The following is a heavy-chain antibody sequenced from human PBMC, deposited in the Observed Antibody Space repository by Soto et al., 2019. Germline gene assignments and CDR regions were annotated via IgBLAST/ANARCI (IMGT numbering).Heavy chain of an antibody. D-gene: IGHD2-15*01. J-gene: IGHJ4*02. Sequence: SETLSLTCTVSGGSISSYYWSWIRQPPGKGLEWIGYIYYSGSTNYNPSLKSRVTISVDTSKNQFSLKLSSVTAADTAVYYCASLYCSGGSCYLRYWGQGTLVTVSS. CDR1: GGSISSYY. CDR2: IYYSGST. CDR3: ASLYCSGGSCYLRY. V-gene: IGHV4-59*01.